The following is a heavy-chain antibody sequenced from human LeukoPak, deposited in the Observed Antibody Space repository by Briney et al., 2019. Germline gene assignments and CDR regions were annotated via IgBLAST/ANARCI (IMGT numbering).Heavy chain of an antibody. CDR1: GYTFTGYY. V-gene: IGHV1-2*06. CDR3: ARGSYYYDSSGYLY. J-gene: IGHJ4*02. D-gene: IGHD3-22*01. CDR2: INPNSGGT. Sequence: ASVKVSCKASGYTFTGYYMHWVRQAPGQGLEWMGRINPNSGGTNYAQKFQGRVTMTRDTSISTAYMELSRLRSDDTAVYYCARGSYYYDSSGYLYWGQGTLVTVSS.